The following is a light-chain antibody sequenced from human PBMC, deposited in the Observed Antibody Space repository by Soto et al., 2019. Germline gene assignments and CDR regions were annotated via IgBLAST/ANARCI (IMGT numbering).Light chain of an antibody. CDR3: QQRSNWPPLT. J-gene: IGKJ4*01. CDR1: QRISNW. V-gene: IGKV1-5*01. Sequence: DIQMTQSPSTLSASVGDRVTITCRASQRISNWLAWYQQKLGKAPKLLIYDASSLESGVPSRFSGSGSGTEFTLTISSLEPEDFAVYYCQQRSNWPPLTFGGGTKVEIK. CDR2: DAS.